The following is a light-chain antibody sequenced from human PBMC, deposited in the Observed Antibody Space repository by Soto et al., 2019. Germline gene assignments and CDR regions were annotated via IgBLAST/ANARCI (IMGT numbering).Light chain of an antibody. Sequence: DIQMTQSPSSLSASVGDRVTITCRASQSLSSYLNWYQQKPGKAPNLLIYAASTLQSGVPSRFSGSGSGTDFTLTISSLQPEDFATYYCQESYTAPVAFGQGTKVEIK. CDR1: QSLSSY. J-gene: IGKJ1*01. CDR3: QESYTAPVA. CDR2: AAS. V-gene: IGKV1-39*01.